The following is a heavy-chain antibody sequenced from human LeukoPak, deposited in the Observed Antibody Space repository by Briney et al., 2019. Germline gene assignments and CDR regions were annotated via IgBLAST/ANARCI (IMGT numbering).Heavy chain of an antibody. CDR3: ARKRAARPFDY. V-gene: IGHV3-48*04. CDR1: GFTFSRYS. CDR2: ISSSGSTI. D-gene: IGHD6-6*01. Sequence: GGSLRLSCAASGFTFSRYSMNWVRQAPGKGLEWVSYISSSGSTIYYADSVKGRFTISRDNAKNSLYLQMNSLRAEDTAVYYCARKRAARPFDYWGQGTLVTVSS. J-gene: IGHJ4*02.